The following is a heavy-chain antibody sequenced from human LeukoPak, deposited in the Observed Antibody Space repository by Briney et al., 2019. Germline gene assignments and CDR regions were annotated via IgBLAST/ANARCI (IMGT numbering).Heavy chain of an antibody. V-gene: IGHV4-4*02. Sequence: SGTLSLTCAVSGGSISSSNWWSWVRQPPGKGLEWIGSIYYSGSTYYNPSLKSRVTISVDTSKNQFSLKLSSVTAADTAVYYCASPGLSGKGSYCSGGSCYSGDSDFDYWGQGTLVTVSS. CDR1: GGSISSSNW. CDR3: ASPGLSGKGSYCSGGSCYSGDSDFDY. CDR2: IYYSGST. J-gene: IGHJ4*02. D-gene: IGHD2-15*01.